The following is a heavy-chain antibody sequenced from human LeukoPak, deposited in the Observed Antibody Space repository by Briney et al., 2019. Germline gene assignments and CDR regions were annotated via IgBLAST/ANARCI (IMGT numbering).Heavy chain of an antibody. CDR1: GASISGHY. D-gene: IGHD3-10*01. J-gene: IGHJ3*02. Sequence: SENLSLTCTVSGASISGHYLTWIRQPPGKGLEWIGYISYIGSTNYNPSLKSRVTISVDTSKNQFSLKLSSVTAADTAVYYCATDKISINAFDMWGQGTLVTVSS. CDR2: ISYIGST. CDR3: ATDKISINAFDM. V-gene: IGHV4-59*11.